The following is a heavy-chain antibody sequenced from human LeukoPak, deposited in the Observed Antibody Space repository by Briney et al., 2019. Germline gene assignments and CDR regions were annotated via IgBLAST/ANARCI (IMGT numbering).Heavy chain of an antibody. D-gene: IGHD3-10*01. CDR3: ARSFIRGVIFFDY. J-gene: IGHJ4*02. V-gene: IGHV1-46*01. Sequence: ASGKVCCKASGYTVTSYDMHWVRQAPGQRLGGRGSINPSGGSTSSAPTFQGRVTMTRATSTSTVYMELSSLRSEATAVYYCARSFIRGVIFFDYWGQGTLVTVSS. CDR2: INPSGGST. CDR1: GYTVTSYD.